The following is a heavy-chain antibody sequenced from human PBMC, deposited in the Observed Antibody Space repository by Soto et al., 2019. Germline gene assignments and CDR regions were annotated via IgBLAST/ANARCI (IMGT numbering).Heavy chain of an antibody. V-gene: IGHV1-69*13. CDR1: GGTFSSYA. Sequence: ASVKVSCKASGGTFSSYAISWVRQAPGQGLEWMGGIIPIFGTANYAQKFQGRVTITADESTSTAYMELSSLRSEDTAVYYCARWALYEFWSGDYYYGMDVWGQGTTVTVSS. J-gene: IGHJ6*02. CDR2: IIPIFGTA. D-gene: IGHD3-3*01. CDR3: ARWALYEFWSGDYYYGMDV.